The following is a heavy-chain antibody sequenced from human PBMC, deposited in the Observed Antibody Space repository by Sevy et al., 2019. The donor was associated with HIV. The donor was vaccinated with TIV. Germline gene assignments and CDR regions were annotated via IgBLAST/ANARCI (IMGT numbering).Heavy chain of an antibody. CDR3: ARGDSSRPGY. CDR1: GFTFSSYS. V-gene: IGHV3-21*01. J-gene: IGHJ4*02. Sequence: GGSLRLSCAASGFTFSSYSMNWVRQAPGKGLEWVSSISSSSSYIYYADSVKGRFTISRDNVKNSLYLQMNSLRAEDTAVYYCARGDSSRPGYWGQGTLVTVSS. CDR2: ISSSSSYI. D-gene: IGHD6-13*01.